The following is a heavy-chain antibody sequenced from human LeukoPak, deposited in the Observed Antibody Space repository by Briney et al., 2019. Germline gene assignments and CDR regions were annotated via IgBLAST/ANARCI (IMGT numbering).Heavy chain of an antibody. Sequence: ASVKVSCRASGYTFTSYAIQWVRQAPGQRLQWMEWINAGHGNTKYSQKFQGRVTITRDTSASTAYMELSSLRSEDTAVYYCARGAGFAEPLPEYWGQGTLLTVSS. D-gene: IGHD1-14*01. CDR3: ARGAGFAEPLPEY. CDR1: GYTFTSYA. V-gene: IGHV1-3*01. CDR2: INAGHGNT. J-gene: IGHJ4*02.